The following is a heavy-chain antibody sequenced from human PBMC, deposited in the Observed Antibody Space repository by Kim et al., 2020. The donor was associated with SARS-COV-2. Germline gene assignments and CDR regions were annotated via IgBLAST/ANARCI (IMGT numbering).Heavy chain of an antibody. D-gene: IGHD3-16*01. CDR3: ARARGGYFDN. J-gene: IGHJ4*02. V-gene: IGHV3-48*01. CDR2: TK. Sequence: TKYYASSVKSRLTHSRDNAKKSLYLQMSSRKGEDTAVYYCARARGGYFDNWGQGTLVTVSS.